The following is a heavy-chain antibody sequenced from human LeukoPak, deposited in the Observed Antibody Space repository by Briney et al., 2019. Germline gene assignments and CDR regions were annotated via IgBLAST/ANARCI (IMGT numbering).Heavy chain of an antibody. Sequence: PGGSLRLSCAASGFTFSSYAMSWVRQAPGKGLEWVSAISGSGGSTYYADSVKGRFTISRDNSKNTLYLQMNSLRAEDPAVYYCAKGPIRYFDYFDYWGQGTLVTVSS. CDR3: AKGPIRYFDYFDY. CDR1: GFTFSSYA. D-gene: IGHD3-9*01. J-gene: IGHJ4*02. CDR2: ISGSGGST. V-gene: IGHV3-23*01.